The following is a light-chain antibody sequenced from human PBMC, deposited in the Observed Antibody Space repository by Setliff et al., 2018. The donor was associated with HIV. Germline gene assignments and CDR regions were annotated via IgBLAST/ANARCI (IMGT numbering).Light chain of an antibody. CDR3: TSYTTTYTCG. Sequence: QSVLTQPASVSGSPGQSITISCPESSSNVGTYNFVSWYQQHPGKAPKLMIYDVSNRASGVSNRFSGSKCGNTASLTISVLQAEDEADYYGTSYTTTYTCGFGTGTKGTV. CDR2: DVS. CDR1: SSNVGTYNF. J-gene: IGLJ1*01. V-gene: IGLV2-14*01.